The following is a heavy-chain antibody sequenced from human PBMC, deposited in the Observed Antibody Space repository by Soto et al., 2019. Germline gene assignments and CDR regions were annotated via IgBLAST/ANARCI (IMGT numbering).Heavy chain of an antibody. Sequence: DVQLLESGGGTVQPGGSLRLSCVASGFTLSSYFMTWVRQAPGKGLEWVSAISNSGGSTYYADSVKGRFTISRDNSHNTLYLQMNNLRAEDTARYYCAKDLEKWLVQLGGLDTWGQGAQVTVSS. CDR1: GFTLSSYF. J-gene: IGHJ5*02. CDR3: AKDLEKWLVQLGGLDT. CDR2: ISNSGGST. V-gene: IGHV3-23*01. D-gene: IGHD6-19*01.